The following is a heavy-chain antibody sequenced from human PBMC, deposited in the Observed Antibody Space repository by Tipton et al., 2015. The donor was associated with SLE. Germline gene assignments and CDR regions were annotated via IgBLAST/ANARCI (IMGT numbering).Heavy chain of an antibody. CDR3: ARRRYMDV. CDR1: GGSFSGYY. J-gene: IGHJ6*04. CDR2: IYYSGST. Sequence: TLSLTCAVYGGSFSGYYWSWIRQPPGKGLEWIGYIYYSGSTNYNPSLKSRVTISVDTSKNQFSLKLSSVTAADTAVYYCARRRYMDVWGKGTTVTVSS. V-gene: IGHV4-59*01.